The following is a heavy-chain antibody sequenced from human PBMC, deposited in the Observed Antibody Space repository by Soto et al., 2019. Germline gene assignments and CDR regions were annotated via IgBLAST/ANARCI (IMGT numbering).Heavy chain of an antibody. D-gene: IGHD2-21*02. CDR3: ASPSCGGDCYSPVY. CDR2: ISSSSNTI. CDR1: GFIFSNYN. Sequence: EVQLVESGGGLVQPGGSLRLSCAASGFIFSNYNMHWVRQAPGKGLEWVSYISSSSNTIYYADSVKGRFTISRDNAKNSLYLQINSLRAEDTAVYYCASPSCGGDCYSPVYWGQGTLVTVSS. V-gene: IGHV3-48*01. J-gene: IGHJ4*02.